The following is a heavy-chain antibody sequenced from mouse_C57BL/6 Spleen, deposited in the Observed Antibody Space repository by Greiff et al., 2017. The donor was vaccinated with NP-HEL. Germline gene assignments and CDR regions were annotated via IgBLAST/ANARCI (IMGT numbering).Heavy chain of an antibody. CDR1: GYTFTDYN. CDR3: ARREYYAPYAMDY. CDR2: INPNNGGT. V-gene: IGHV1-22*01. D-gene: IGHD1-1*01. Sequence: EVKLMESGPELVKPGASVKMSCKASGYTFTDYNMHWVKQSHGKSLEWIGYINPNNGGTSYNQKFKGKATLTVNKSSSTAYMELRSLTSEDSAVYYCARREYYAPYAMDYWGQGTSVTVSS. J-gene: IGHJ4*01.